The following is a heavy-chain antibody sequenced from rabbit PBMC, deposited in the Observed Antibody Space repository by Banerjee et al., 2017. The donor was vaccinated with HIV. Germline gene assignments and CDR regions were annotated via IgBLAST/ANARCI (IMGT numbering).Heavy chain of an antibody. Sequence: QEQLEESGGDLVKPGASLTLTCKASGFSFSNKYVMCWVRQAPGKGLEWIACINSSSRNVVYASWATGRFAISKTSSTTVTLQMTSLTAADTATYLCARDVAGAIGWNFNLWGPGTLVTVS. CDR3: ARDVAGAIGWNFNL. D-gene: IGHD4-2*01. V-gene: IGHV1S45*01. J-gene: IGHJ4*01. CDR2: INSSSRNV. CDR1: GFSFSNKYV.